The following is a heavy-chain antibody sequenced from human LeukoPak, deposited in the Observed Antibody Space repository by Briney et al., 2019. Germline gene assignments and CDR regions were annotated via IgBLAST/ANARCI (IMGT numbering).Heavy chain of an antibody. CDR2: ISDSGAYT. CDR1: GFSFTTNA. CDR3: AKEKEKWSPTLSDAFDF. Sequence: GGSLRLSCAASGFSFTTNAMSWVRLAPGKGLEWVAAISDSGAYTFYVDSVKGRFLISRDNSQNTLSLQMNSLRVEDTAVYYCAKEKEKWSPTLSDAFDFWGQGTMVTVSS. D-gene: IGHD2-8*01. V-gene: IGHV3-23*01. J-gene: IGHJ3*01.